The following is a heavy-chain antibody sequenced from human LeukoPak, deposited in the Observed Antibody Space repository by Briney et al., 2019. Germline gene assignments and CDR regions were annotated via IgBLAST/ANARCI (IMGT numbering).Heavy chain of an antibody. J-gene: IGHJ4*02. CDR2: LSSSSTYV. CDR1: GFIFTNAW. D-gene: IGHD2-15*01. Sequence: GGSLRLSCTTSGFIFTNAWMTWVRQAPGKGLEWVSSLSSSSTYVYYADSVKGRFTISRDNAKNSLYLQMNSLRAEDTAVYYCARVRCSGGGCFYNFDYWGQGSLVTVSS. CDR3: ARVRCSGGGCFYNFDY. V-gene: IGHV3-21*01.